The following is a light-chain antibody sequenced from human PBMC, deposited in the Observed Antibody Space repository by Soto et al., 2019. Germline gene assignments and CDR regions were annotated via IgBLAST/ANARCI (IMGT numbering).Light chain of an antibody. CDR3: SSYTISSTWV. V-gene: IGLV2-8*01. CDR2: EVT. J-gene: IGLJ3*02. CDR1: SSDVGGYNY. Sequence: QSVLNQPPSASGSPGQSVTISCTGTSSDVGGYNYVSWYQQHPGKAPKLMLYEVTKRPSGVPDRFSGSKSGNTASLTISGLQAEDEADYYCSSYTISSTWVFGGGTKLTVL.